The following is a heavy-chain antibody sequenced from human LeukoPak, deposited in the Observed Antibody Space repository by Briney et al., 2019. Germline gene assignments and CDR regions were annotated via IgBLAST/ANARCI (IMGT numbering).Heavy chain of an antibody. V-gene: IGHV4-4*07. J-gene: IGHJ4*02. D-gene: IGHD5-18*01. CDR1: GGSISSYY. Sequence: PSETLSLTCTVSGGSISSYYLSWIRQPDGKGLEWIGHIYTSGSTNYNPSLKSRVTMSVDTSKNQFSLKLSSVTAADTAVYYCARHDRSYGLDYFDYWAQGTLVTVSS. CDR3: ARHDRSYGLDYFDY. CDR2: IYTSGST.